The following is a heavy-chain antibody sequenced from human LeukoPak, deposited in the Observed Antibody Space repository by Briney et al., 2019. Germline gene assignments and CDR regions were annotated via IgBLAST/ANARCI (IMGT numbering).Heavy chain of an antibody. J-gene: IGHJ5*02. CDR2: ISAYNGNT. Sequence: ASVKVSCKASGYTFTSYGISWVRQAPEQGLEWMGWISAYNGNTNYAQKLQGRVTMTTDTSTSTAYMELRSLRSDDTAVYYCARAQGVVYCGGDCYFRFDPWGQGTLVTVSS. CDR3: ARAQGVVYCGGDCYFRFDP. V-gene: IGHV1-18*01. CDR1: GYTFTSYG. D-gene: IGHD2-21*02.